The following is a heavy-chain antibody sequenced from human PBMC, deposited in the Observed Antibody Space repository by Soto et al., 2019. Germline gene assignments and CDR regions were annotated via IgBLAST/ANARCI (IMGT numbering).Heavy chain of an antibody. Sequence: GGSLRLSCAASGFTFSSYWMHWVRQAPGKGLVWVSRINSNGSSTSYADSVKGRFTISRDNAKNTLYLQMNSLRAEDTAVYYCARDSTDFWSGYYLPDYCYYYMDVWGKGTTVTVSS. CDR1: GFTFSSYW. D-gene: IGHD3-3*01. CDR3: ARDSTDFWSGYYLPDYCYYYMDV. V-gene: IGHV3-74*01. J-gene: IGHJ6*03. CDR2: INSNGSST.